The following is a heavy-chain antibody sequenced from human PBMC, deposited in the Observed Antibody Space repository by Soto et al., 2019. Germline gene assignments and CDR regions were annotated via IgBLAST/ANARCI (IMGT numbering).Heavy chain of an antibody. CDR3: ARDAEFGESYDAFDI. CDR1: GGSISSGGYY. D-gene: IGHD3-10*01. V-gene: IGHV4-31*03. J-gene: IGHJ3*02. CDR2: IYYSGST. Sequence: QVQLQESGPGLVKPSQTLSLTCTVSGGSISSGGYYWSWIRQHPGKGLEGIGYIYYSGSTYYNPSLKSRVTISVDSSKNQFSLKLSSVTAADTAVYYCARDAEFGESYDAFDIWGQGTMVTVSS.